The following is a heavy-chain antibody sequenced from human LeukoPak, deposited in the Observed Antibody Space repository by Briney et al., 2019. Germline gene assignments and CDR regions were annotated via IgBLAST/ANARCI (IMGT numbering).Heavy chain of an antibody. V-gene: IGHV3-64*01. CDR3: ARENWGGSDY. CDR1: GFTFSRYT. D-gene: IGHD7-27*01. Sequence: GGSLRLSCAASGFTFSRYTMHWVRQAPGKGLESVSAISPNEGNTYYVNSVKGRFIISRDNSKNTLYLQMGSLRPEDMAVYYCARENWGGSDYWGQGTLVTVSS. J-gene: IGHJ4*02. CDR2: ISPNEGNT.